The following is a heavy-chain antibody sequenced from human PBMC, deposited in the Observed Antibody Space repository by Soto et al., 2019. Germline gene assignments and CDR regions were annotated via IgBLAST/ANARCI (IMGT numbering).Heavy chain of an antibody. Sequence: SGGSLRLSCEVSGFTFTNFGINWVRQAPGKGLEWVSSVSKSDYTYYSESVKGRFTISRDNAKNSVSLQMNNLRAEDTAVYYCAREDSIIIPAVADVWGQGTQDTVSS. CDR1: GFTFTNFG. D-gene: IGHD3-10*01. CDR2: VSKSDYT. V-gene: IGHV3-21*04. J-gene: IGHJ4*02. CDR3: AREDSIIIPAVADV.